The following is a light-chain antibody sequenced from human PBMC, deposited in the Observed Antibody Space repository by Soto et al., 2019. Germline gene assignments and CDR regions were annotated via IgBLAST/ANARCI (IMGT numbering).Light chain of an antibody. V-gene: IGKV1-5*03. CDR1: QSISGS. CDR3: QQYNGYWT. J-gene: IGKJ1*01. CDR2: EAS. Sequence: GDRVTITCRASQSISGSLAWYQQKPGKAPKLLIYEASNLKSGVPSRFSGSGSGTEYTLTISSLQPDDSASYYCQQYNGYWTFGQGTRVKIK.